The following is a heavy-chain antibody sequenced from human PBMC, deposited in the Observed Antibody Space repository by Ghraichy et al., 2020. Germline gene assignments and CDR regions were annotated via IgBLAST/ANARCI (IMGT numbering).Heavy chain of an antibody. CDR2: ISYDVKTR. J-gene: IGHJ4*02. CDR3: AKDQSSGLLDY. V-gene: IGHV3-30*18. CDR1: GFTFRSNG. D-gene: IGHD3-10*01. Sequence: GGSLRLSCAPSGFTFRSNGMHWVRQTPGKGLEWVAVISYDVKTRYYADSVKGRFTISRDNSKNTLYLQMDSLRPDDTAVYYCAKDQSSGLLDYWGQGTLVTVSS.